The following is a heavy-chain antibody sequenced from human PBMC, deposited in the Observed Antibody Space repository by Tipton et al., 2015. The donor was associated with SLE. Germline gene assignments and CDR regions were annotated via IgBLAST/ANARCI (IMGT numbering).Heavy chain of an antibody. V-gene: IGHV4-59*11. J-gene: IGHJ5*02. D-gene: IGHD6-6*01. CDR2: INDTGST. Sequence: TLSLTCTVSGASISGHYWSWIRQPPGKRLEWIGYINDTGSTNYNPPLKSRVTMSVDNSKNQFSLRLTSVTAADTAIYYCARGGASSKWLDPWGQGTLVTVPS. CDR3: ARGGASSKWLDP. CDR1: GASISGHY.